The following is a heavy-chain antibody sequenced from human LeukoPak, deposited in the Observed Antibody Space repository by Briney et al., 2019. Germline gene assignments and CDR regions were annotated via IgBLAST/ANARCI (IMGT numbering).Heavy chain of an antibody. CDR3: ARDRGEGYCSSTSCRYGMDV. D-gene: IGHD2-2*01. Sequence: PGGSLRLSCAASGFTFSNYAMDWVRQAPGKGLEWVAAISYAGTNEYYPDSVKGRFTISRDNPKNTLYLQMNSLRAEDMAVYYCARDRGEGYCSSTSCRYGMDVWGQGTTVTVSS. CDR2: ISYAGTNE. V-gene: IGHV3-30-3*01. CDR1: GFTFSNYA. J-gene: IGHJ6*02.